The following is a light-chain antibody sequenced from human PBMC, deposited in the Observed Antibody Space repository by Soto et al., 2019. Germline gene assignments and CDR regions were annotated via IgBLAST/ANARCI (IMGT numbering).Light chain of an antibody. V-gene: IGKV3-11*01. Sequence: EIVLTQSPATLSLSPGNRATLSCRASESVSRYLAWYQQKPGQAPRLLIYDASNRATGIPARFSGSGSWTDFTLTITRLEPEDFAVYYCQQRSNWPSTFGGGTKVEIK. J-gene: IGKJ4*01. CDR3: QQRSNWPST. CDR2: DAS. CDR1: ESVSRY.